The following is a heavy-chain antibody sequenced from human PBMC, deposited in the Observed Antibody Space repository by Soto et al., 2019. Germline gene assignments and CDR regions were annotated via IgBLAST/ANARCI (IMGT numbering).Heavy chain of an antibody. D-gene: IGHD2-15*01. J-gene: IGHJ5*02. V-gene: IGHV4-30-2*01. CDR1: GDTISTGGYT. CDR3: ARDLKEYCSDGKCNWFDP. CDR2: TYHSGST. Sequence: PSETLSLTSNVSGDTISTGGYTWAWIQQPPGKVLEWIGHTYHSGSTYYNPSLKSRVTISFDASKNQISLQVRSATAADAAVYYCARDLKEYCSDGKCNWFDPWGQGTLVTVSS.